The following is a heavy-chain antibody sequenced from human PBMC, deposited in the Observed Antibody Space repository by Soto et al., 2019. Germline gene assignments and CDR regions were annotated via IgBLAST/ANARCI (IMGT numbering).Heavy chain of an antibody. V-gene: IGHV3-23*01. D-gene: IGHD1-26*01. Sequence: EVQLLESGGGLVQPGGSLRLSCTASGFTFSSYAMSWVRQAPGKGLEWVSAIRGSGDNTYDADSVKGRFTISRDNSKNNLYLQMNSLRAEDTAVYYCAKDRAVGTTTWTFDYWGQGTLVTVS. CDR1: GFTFSSYA. CDR3: AKDRAVGTTTWTFDY. CDR2: IRGSGDNT. J-gene: IGHJ4*02.